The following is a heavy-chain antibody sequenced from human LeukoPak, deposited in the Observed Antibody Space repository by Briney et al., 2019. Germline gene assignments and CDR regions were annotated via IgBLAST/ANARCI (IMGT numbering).Heavy chain of an antibody. Sequence: ASVKVSCKASGYAFTGYYMHWVRQAPGQGLEWMGRINPNSGGTNYAQKFQGRVTMTRDTSISTAYMELSRLRSDDTAVYYCARQVTPHYFDYWGQGTLVTVSS. CDR1: GYAFTGYY. J-gene: IGHJ4*02. CDR3: ARQVTPHYFDY. D-gene: IGHD2-21*02. V-gene: IGHV1-2*06. CDR2: INPNSGGT.